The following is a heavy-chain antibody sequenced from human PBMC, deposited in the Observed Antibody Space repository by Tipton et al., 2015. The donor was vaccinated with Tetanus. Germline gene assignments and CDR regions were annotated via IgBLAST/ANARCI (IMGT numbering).Heavy chain of an antibody. CDR1: GFSFNNYW. V-gene: IGHV3-74*01. J-gene: IGHJ4*02. Sequence: SLRLSCAASGFSFNNYWMHWVRQAPGKGLQWASRLKDDATVTNYADPVKGRFTISRDNAKNSLYLQMISLRAEDTAVYSCARGMAEASNCGGDCYSDYWGQGTLVTVSS. CDR2: LKDDATVT. D-gene: IGHD2-21*02. CDR3: ARGMAEASNCGGDCYSDY.